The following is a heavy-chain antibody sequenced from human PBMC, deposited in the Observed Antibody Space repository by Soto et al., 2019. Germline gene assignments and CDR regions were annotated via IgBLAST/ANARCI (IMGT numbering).Heavy chain of an antibody. V-gene: IGHV3-48*02. CDR2: TSSTSHPK. CDR1: GFNFSKSG. J-gene: IGHJ4*01. Sequence: LRLSCEASGFNFSKSGMYWVRQAPGKGLEWISYTSSTSHPKYYADAVKGRFTISRDNAKNSLYLQMDSLRDDDTAVYYCARDRTAMEVFDSWGQGTQVTV. CDR3: ARDRTAMEVFDS. D-gene: IGHD5-18*01.